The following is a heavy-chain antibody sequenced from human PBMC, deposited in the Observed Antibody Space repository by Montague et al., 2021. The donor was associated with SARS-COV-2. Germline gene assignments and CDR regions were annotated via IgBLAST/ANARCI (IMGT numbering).Heavy chain of an antibody. V-gene: IGHV3-74*01. J-gene: IGHJ5*02. D-gene: IGHD6-19*01. Sequence: SLRLSCAASGFPFSSYWMHWVRQAPGEGLVLVSRINSDGRRTSYADSVKGRFTISRDNAKNTVYLQMNSLRAEDTAVYYCARDIAVVTFDPWGQGTLVTVSS. CDR3: ARDIAVVTFDP. CDR1: GFPFSSYW. CDR2: INSDGRRT.